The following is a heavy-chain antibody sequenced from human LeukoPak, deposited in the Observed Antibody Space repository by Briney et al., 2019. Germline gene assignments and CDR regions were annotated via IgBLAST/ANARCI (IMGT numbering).Heavy chain of an antibody. CDR1: GFTFSSSW. CDR2: IKADGSGK. V-gene: IGHV3-7*03. D-gene: IGHD1-20*01. CDR3: AKDYYWNGDDAFDI. J-gene: IGHJ3*02. Sequence: PGGSLRLSCVASGFTFSSSWMTWVRQAPGMGLERVANIKADGSGKYYVDSVRGRFSISRDNAKNSLYLELNSLRAEDTAVYYCAKDYYWNGDDAFDIWGQGTMVTVSS.